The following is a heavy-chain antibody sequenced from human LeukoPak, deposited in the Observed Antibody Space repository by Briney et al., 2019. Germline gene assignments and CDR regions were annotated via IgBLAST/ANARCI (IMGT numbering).Heavy chain of an antibody. V-gene: IGHV3-23*01. Sequence: PGGSLRLSCAASGFTFNNYAMTWVRQAPGKELEWVSGITGSGGNTYYTDSVKGRFTISRDNSKNTLYLQMNSLRAEDTAVYYCAKSSHYSGYDWGYDYWGQGTLVTVS. D-gene: IGHD5-12*01. CDR1: GFTFNNYA. J-gene: IGHJ4*02. CDR2: ITGSGGNT. CDR3: AKSSHYSGYDWGYDY.